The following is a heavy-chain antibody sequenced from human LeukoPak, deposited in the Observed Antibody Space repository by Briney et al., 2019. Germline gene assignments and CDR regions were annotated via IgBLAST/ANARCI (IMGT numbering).Heavy chain of an antibody. V-gene: IGHV3-23*01. CDR3: ARGIGEQWMTQGGDYYYYYYMDV. CDR1: GFTFSSYA. CDR2: ISGSGGST. Sequence: PGGSLRLSCAASGFTFSSYAMNWVRQAPGKGLEWVSVISGSGGSTYYADSVKGRFTISRDNSKNTLHLQMNSLRAEDTAVYYCARGIGEQWMTQGGDYYYYYYMDVWGKGTTVTVSS. D-gene: IGHD6-19*01. J-gene: IGHJ6*03.